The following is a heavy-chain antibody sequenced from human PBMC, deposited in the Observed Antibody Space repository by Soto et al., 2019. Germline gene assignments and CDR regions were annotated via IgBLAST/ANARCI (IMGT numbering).Heavy chain of an antibody. Sequence: QVQLQESGPGLVKPSQTLSLTCTVSGGSISSGGYYWSWIRQHPGKGLEWIGYIYYSGSTYYNPSLKSRVTISVDTSKNQFSLKLSSVTAADTAVYYCARSRPYCGGDCSQFGYWGQGTLVTVSS. D-gene: IGHD2-21*02. CDR1: GGSISSGGYY. CDR3: ARSRPYCGGDCSQFGY. J-gene: IGHJ4*02. CDR2: IYYSGST. V-gene: IGHV4-31*03.